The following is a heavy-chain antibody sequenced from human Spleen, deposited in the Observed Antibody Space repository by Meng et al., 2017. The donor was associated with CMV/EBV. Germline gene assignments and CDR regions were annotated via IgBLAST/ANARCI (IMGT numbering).Heavy chain of an antibody. D-gene: IGHD3-3*01. Sequence: GESLKISCAASGFTFRSYWMNWVRQAPGKGLEWVAIISYDGSNKYYADSVKGRFTISRDNSKNTLYLQMNSLRAEDTAVYYCAKDLGFYDFWDDYSTVYTMDVWGQGTSVTVSS. CDR2: ISYDGSNK. V-gene: IGHV3-30*18. J-gene: IGHJ6*02. CDR1: GFTFRSYW. CDR3: AKDLGFYDFWDDYSTVYTMDV.